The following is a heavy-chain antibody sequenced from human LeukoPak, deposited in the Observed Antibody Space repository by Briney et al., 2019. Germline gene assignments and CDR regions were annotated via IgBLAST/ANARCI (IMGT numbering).Heavy chain of an antibody. CDR3: ARDPKSQLLLDY. Sequence: GASVKVSCKSSVFTXTDEYIHWVRQAPGQGLEWMGWINPYSGAMNYAKKCQGRVTLTRDTSISTAYMELSRLTSGDTTVYYCARDPKSQLLLDYWGQGTLVTVSS. CDR2: INPYSGAM. J-gene: IGHJ4*02. CDR1: VFTXTDEY. D-gene: IGHD2-2*01. V-gene: IGHV1-2*02.